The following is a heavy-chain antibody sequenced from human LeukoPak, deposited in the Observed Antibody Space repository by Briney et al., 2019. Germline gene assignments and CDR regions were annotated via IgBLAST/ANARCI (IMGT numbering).Heavy chain of an antibody. V-gene: IGHV3-9*01. CDR2: ISWNSGSI. CDR1: GFTFDDYA. Sequence: GGSLRLSCAASGFTFDDYAMHWVRQAPGKGLEWVSGISWNSGSIGYADSVKGRFTIPRDNAKNSLYLQMNSLRAEDTAVYYCAKGQVPAAIRGYYFDYWGQGTLVTVSS. J-gene: IGHJ4*02. D-gene: IGHD2-2*01. CDR3: AKGQVPAAIRGYYFDY.